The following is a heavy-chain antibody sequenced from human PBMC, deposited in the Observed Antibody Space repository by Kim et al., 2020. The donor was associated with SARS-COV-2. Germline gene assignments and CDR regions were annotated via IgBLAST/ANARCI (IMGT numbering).Heavy chain of an antibody. V-gene: IGHV4-59*01. D-gene: IGHD3-9*01. J-gene: IGHJ2*01. CDR3: ARTYYDILTGYRDWYFDL. Sequence: KSRVTISVDTSKNQFSLKLSSVTAADTAVYYCARTYYDILTGYRDWYFDLWGRGTLVTVSS.